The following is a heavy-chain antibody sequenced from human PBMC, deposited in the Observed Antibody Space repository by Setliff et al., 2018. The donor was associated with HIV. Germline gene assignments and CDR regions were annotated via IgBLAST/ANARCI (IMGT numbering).Heavy chain of an antibody. CDR3: ARDPAVASREVAFDI. CDR2: IYYSGNT. CDR1: GGSISSGNNY. J-gene: IGHJ3*02. Sequence: SETLSLTCTVSGGSISSGNNYWSWIRQPPGKGLEWIAYIYYSGNTYYNPSLKSRATISVDTSKNQFSLKLNSVTVADTAGYYCARDPAVASREVAFDIWGQGTMVTVSS. V-gene: IGHV4-30-4*08. D-gene: IGHD2-21*01.